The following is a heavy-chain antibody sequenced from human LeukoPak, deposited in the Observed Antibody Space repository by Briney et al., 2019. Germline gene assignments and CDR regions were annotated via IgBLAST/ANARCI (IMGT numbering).Heavy chain of an antibody. CDR2: ISSSSSTI. D-gene: IGHD1-1*01. CDR3: ATSGQLERVY. V-gene: IGHV3-48*01. J-gene: IGHJ4*02. CDR1: GFTFSSYE. Sequence: GGSLRLSCAASGFTFSSYEMNWVRQAPGKGLEWVSYISSSSSTIYYADSVKGRFTISRDNAKNSLYLQMNSLRAEDTAVYYCATSGQLERVYWGQGTLVTVSS.